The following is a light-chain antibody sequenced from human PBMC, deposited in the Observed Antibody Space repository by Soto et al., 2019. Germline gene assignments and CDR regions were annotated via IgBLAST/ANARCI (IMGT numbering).Light chain of an antibody. CDR2: GAS. J-gene: IGKJ4*01. CDR3: QQYNNWPPLT. Sequence: EIVMTQSPATLSLSPGERATLSCRASQSISSNLPWCHQKPGQAPKLLIYGASTRATGIPARFSGSGSGTEFTLTISNVQSEDFALYHCQQYNNWPPLTFGGGTKVEIK. CDR1: QSISSN. V-gene: IGKV3-15*01.